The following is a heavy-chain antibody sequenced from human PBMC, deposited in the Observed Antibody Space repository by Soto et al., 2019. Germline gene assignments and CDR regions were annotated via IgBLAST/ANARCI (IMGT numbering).Heavy chain of an antibody. D-gene: IGHD4-17*01. V-gene: IGHV4-34*01. J-gene: IGHJ5*02. CDR2: INHSGST. CDR1: GGSFSGYY. Sequence: SETLSLTCAVYGGSFSGYYWSWIRQPPGKGLEWIGEINHSGSTNYNPSLKSRVTISVDTSKNQFSLKLSSVTAADTAVYYCARAASYGAKGHWFDPWGQGTLVTVSS. CDR3: ARAASYGAKGHWFDP.